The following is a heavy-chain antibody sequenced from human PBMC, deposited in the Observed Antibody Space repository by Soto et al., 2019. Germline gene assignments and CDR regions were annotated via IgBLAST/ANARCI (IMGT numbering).Heavy chain of an antibody. J-gene: IGHJ4*02. Sequence: QVRLQESGPGLLKPSETLSLTCTVSGGSINTFYWSWVRQPAGKGLEWIGRIFSSGSTSFNPSLESRDAMSVYTSKNHFSPNLSSVTAADMDVYYCAREGSYSAYNFAHGIQIWSFDFWGQGALVTVSS. V-gene: IGHV4-4*07. CDR3: AREGSYSAYNFAHGIQIWSFDF. CDR2: IFSSGST. D-gene: IGHD5-12*01. CDR1: GGSINTFY.